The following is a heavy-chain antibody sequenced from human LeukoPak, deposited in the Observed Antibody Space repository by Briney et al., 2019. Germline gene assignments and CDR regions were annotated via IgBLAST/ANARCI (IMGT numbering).Heavy chain of an antibody. J-gene: IGHJ6*02. D-gene: IGHD2/OR15-2a*01. CDR3: VREQYYRDYYGMDV. Sequence: GGSLRLSCAASGFTFSSYWMHWVRQAPGKGLVWVSRINSDGSSTTYAESVMGRFTISRDNAKNTLFLQVNSLRAEDTAVYYCVREQYYRDYYGMDVWGQGTTVTVS. CDR2: INSDGSST. V-gene: IGHV3-74*01. CDR1: GFTFSSYW.